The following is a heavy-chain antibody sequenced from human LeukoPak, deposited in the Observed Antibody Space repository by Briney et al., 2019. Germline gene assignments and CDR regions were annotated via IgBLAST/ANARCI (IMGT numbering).Heavy chain of an antibody. V-gene: IGHV3-48*04. CDR2: ISSSGSTI. CDR1: GFTFSSYS. Sequence: GGSLRLSCAASGFTFSSYSMNWVRQAPGKGLEWVSYISSSGSTIYYADSVKGRFTISRDNAKNSLYLQMNSLRAEDTAVYYCAKGGAVRPNQIDYWGQGTLVTVSS. J-gene: IGHJ4*02. D-gene: IGHD6-6*01. CDR3: AKGGAVRPNQIDY.